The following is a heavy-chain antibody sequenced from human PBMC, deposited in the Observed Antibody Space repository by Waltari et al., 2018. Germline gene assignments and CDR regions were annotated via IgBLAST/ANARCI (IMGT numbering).Heavy chain of an antibody. D-gene: IGHD6-6*01. CDR2: INHSGST. J-gene: IGHJ4*02. CDR1: GGTFSGYY. CDR3: ASRYSSSSTKFDY. Sequence: QVQLQQWGAGLLKPSETLSLTCAVYGGTFSGYYWSWIRQPPGKGLEWIGEINHSGSTNYNPSLKSRVTISVDTSKNQFSLKLSSVTAADTAVYYCASRYSSSSTKFDYGGQGTLVTVSS. V-gene: IGHV4-34*01.